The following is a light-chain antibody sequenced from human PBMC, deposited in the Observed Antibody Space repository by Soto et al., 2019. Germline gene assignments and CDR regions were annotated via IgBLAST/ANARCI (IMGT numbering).Light chain of an antibody. CDR1: STDVGGYNY. Sequence: QSALTQPASVSGSPGQSITISCTGSSTDVGGYNYVSWYQQYPGKAPKLMIYDVTNRPSGVSNRFSGSKSGNTASLTISGLQGEDEADYYCSSYTGTSTVVFGGGTKLTVL. J-gene: IGLJ2*01. CDR3: SSYTGTSTVV. CDR2: DVT. V-gene: IGLV2-14*01.